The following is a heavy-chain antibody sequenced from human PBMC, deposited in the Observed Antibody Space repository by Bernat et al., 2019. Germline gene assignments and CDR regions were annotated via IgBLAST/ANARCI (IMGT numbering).Heavy chain of an antibody. CDR1: GFTFSDYY. CDR2: INLDGSEK. D-gene: IGHD3-3*02. V-gene: IGHV3-7*03. J-gene: IGHJ4*02. CDR3: VRVPRLADY. Sequence: VQLVESGGGLVKPGGSLRLSCAASGFTFSDYYMSWIRQAPGKGLEWVAYINLDGSEKNYVDSVRGRFTISRDNAKNSLYLEMNNLRAEDTAVYYCVRVPRLADYWGQGTLVTVSA.